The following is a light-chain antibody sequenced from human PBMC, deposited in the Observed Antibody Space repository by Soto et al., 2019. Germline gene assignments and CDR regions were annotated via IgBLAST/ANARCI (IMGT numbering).Light chain of an antibody. CDR3: SSYTSSTDYV. V-gene: IGLV2-14*01. Sequence: QSALTQPASVSGSPGQSITISCTGTSSDVGGYKHVSWYQHHPGKAPKLIIYEVTNRPSGVSNRFSGSKSGDTASLTISGLRAEDEADYYCSSYTSSTDYVFGTGTKLTVL. CDR1: SSDVGGYKH. J-gene: IGLJ1*01. CDR2: EVT.